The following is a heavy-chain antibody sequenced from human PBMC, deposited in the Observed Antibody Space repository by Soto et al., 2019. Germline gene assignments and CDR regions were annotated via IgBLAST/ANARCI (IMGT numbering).Heavy chain of an antibody. CDR2: ISAYNGNT. J-gene: IGHJ5*02. CDR1: GYTFTSYG. V-gene: IGHV1-18*04. D-gene: IGHD2-2*03. Sequence: ASVKVSCKASGYTFTSYGISWVRQAPGQGLEWMGWISAYNGNTNYAQKLQGRVTMTTDTSTSTAYMELRSLSSDDTAVYYCARVDIVVVPAPMGTFVPWGQGTLVTVSS. CDR3: ARVDIVVVPAPMGTFVP.